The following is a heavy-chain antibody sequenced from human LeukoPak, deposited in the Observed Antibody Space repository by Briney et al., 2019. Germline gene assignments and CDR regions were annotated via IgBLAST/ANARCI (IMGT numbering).Heavy chain of an antibody. Sequence: SETLSLTCTVSGGSISSGGYYWSWLRQPPGKGLEWIGEINHSGSTNYNPSLKSRVTISVDTSKNQFSLKLSSVTAADTAVYYCARVLVRSGWNRLNWFDPWGQGTLVTVSS. J-gene: IGHJ5*02. V-gene: IGHV4-39*07. CDR1: GGSISSGGYY. CDR3: ARVLVRSGWNRLNWFDP. D-gene: IGHD1-1*01. CDR2: INHSGST.